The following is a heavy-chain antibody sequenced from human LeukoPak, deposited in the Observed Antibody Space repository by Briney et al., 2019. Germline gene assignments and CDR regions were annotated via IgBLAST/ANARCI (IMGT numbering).Heavy chain of an antibody. CDR1: GGSISSDGYY. D-gene: IGHD1-1*01. CDR2: IYYSGST. Sequence: PSETLSLTCTVSGGSISSDGYYWSWIRQHPGKGLEWIGYIYYSGSTYYNPSLQSRFTMSVDTSKNQFSLKLSSVTAADTAIYYCARSSLNDAYYFDYWGQRTLVTVSS. CDR3: ARSSLNDAYYFDY. J-gene: IGHJ4*02. V-gene: IGHV4-31*03.